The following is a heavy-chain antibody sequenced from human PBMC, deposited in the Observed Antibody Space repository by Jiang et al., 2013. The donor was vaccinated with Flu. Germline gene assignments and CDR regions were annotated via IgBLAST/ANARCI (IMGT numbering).Heavy chain of an antibody. CDR1: GFSLSTSGVG. Sequence: KPTQTLTLTCTFSGFSLSTSGVGVGWIRQPPGKALEWLALIYWDDDERYSPSLKSRLTIAKDTSKNQVVLTMTNLDPVDTATYYCAHSTGGGSSSYFDYWGQGTLVTVSS. J-gene: IGHJ4*02. CDR3: AHSTGGGSSSYFDY. CDR2: IYWDDDE. D-gene: IGHD6-6*01. V-gene: IGHV2-5*02.